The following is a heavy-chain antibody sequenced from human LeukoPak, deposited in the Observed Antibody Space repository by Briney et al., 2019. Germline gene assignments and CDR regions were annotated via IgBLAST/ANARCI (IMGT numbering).Heavy chain of an antibody. V-gene: IGHV5-51*01. CDR3: ARLKIVGATTGWFDP. CDR2: IYPGDSDT. D-gene: IGHD1-26*01. J-gene: IGHJ5*02. Sequence: GESLKISCKGSGYSFTSYWIGWVRQMPGKGLEWMGIIYPGDSDTRYSPSFQGQVTISADKSISTAYLQWSSLKASDTAMYYCARLKIVGATTGWFDPWGQGTLVTVSS. CDR1: GYSFTSYW.